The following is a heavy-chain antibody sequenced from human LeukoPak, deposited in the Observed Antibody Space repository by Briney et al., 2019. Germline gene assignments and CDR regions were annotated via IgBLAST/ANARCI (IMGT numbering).Heavy chain of an antibody. CDR1: GFTFSSYA. V-gene: IGHV3-23*01. CDR2: ISGSGGST. CDR3: AKVPRTYYYYGMDF. J-gene: IGHJ6*02. Sequence: GGSLRLSCAASGFTFSSYARSWVRQAPGKGLEWVSAISGSGGSTYYADSVKGRFTISRDNSKNTLYLQMNSLRAEDTAVYYCAKVPRTYYYYGMDFWGQGTTVTVSS.